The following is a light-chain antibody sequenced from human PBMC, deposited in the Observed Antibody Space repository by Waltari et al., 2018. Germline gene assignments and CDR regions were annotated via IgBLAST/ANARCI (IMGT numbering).Light chain of an antibody. CDR1: QSISSQ. Sequence: EIVMTQSPATLSVSPVERATLSCRASQSISSQLAWYQQKPGQAPRLLISGASTRATGIPARFSGSGSGTEFTLTISSLQSEDFAVYFCQQYHESPPITFGPGTKVDIK. CDR2: GAS. V-gene: IGKV3-15*01. CDR3: QQYHESPPIT. J-gene: IGKJ3*01.